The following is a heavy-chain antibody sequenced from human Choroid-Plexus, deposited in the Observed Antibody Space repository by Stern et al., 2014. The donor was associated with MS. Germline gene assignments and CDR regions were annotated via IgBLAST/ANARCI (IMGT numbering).Heavy chain of an antibody. CDR3: AKDRQYLTYFFDH. CDR1: GFTFGSCA. Sequence: VHLVESGGGVVQPGRPLRLSCVASGFTFGSCAMHWVRQAPGKGLEWVAGVSYDGSNKYYADSVKGRFTISRDNSQNTLYMQMSSLRPEDTAVYYCAKDRQYLTYFFDHWGQGALVTGSS. CDR2: VSYDGSNK. V-gene: IGHV3-30*18. D-gene: IGHD2/OR15-2a*01. J-gene: IGHJ5*02.